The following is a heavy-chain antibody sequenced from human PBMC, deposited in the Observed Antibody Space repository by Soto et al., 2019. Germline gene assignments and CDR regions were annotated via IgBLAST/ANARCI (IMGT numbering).Heavy chain of an antibody. J-gene: IGHJ4*02. Sequence: VQLVESGGGVVQPGRSLRLSCAASGFTFSDYAMHWVRQAPGKGLEWVAVVSHAGRKTHYADSVKGRLTISRDSSKNTVPLEMTSLRAEATAVYYCAKGGRQWLVTSDFNYWGQGALVTVSS. CDR1: GFTFSDYA. CDR2: VSHAGRKT. CDR3: AKGGRQWLVTSDFNY. V-gene: IGHV3-30*18. D-gene: IGHD6-19*01.